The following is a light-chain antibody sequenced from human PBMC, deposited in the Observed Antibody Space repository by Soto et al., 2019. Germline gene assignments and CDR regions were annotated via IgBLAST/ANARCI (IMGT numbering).Light chain of an antibody. CDR3: GTWDNSLSAVV. CDR1: SSNIGNNY. CDR2: DNN. Sequence: QSALTQPPSVSAAPGQKVTISCSGSSSNIGNNYVSWYQHLPGTAPKLLIYDNNERPSGIPDRFSGSKSGTSATLGITGLQTGDEAGYYCGTWDNSLSAVVFGGGTKVTVL. V-gene: IGLV1-51*01. J-gene: IGLJ2*01.